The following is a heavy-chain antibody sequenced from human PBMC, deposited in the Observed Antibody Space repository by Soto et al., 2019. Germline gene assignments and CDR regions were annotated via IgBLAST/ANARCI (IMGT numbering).Heavy chain of an antibody. CDR3: AKDRRPIVGASYFDY. Sequence: QVQLVESGGGVVQPGRSLRLSCAASGFTFSSYGMHWVRQAPGKGLEWVAVISYDGSNKYYADSVKGRFTISRDNSKNTLYLQMNSLRAEDTAVYYCAKDRRPIVGASYFDYWGQGTLVTVSS. V-gene: IGHV3-30*18. CDR1: GFTFSSYG. J-gene: IGHJ4*02. D-gene: IGHD1-26*01. CDR2: ISYDGSNK.